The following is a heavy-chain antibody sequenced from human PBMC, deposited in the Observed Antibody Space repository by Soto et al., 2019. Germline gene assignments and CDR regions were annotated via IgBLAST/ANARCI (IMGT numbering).Heavy chain of an antibody. CDR3: ARFKPALLGYCSGGSCTGNAFDI. CDR2: IIPIFGTA. J-gene: IGHJ3*02. D-gene: IGHD2-15*01. V-gene: IGHV1-69*06. Sequence: SVKVSFKASGCTFSSYAISWVRQAPGQGLEWMGGIIPIFGTANYAQKFQGRVTITADKSTSTAYMELSSLRSEDTAVYYCARFKPALLGYCSGGSCTGNAFDIWGQGTMVTVSS. CDR1: GCTFSSYA.